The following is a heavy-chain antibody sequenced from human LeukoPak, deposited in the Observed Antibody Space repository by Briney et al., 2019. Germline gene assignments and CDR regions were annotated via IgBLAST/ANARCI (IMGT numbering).Heavy chain of an antibody. CDR3: ARSSIMAAAGPYYFDY. CDR1: GGTFSSYA. CDR2: IIPIFGTA. V-gene: IGHV1-69*06. Sequence: SVKVSCKASGGTFSSYAISWVRQAPGQGREWMGGIIPIFGTANYAQKFQGRVTITADKSTSTAYLELSSLRSEDTAVYYCARSSIMAAAGPYYFDYWGQGTLVTVSS. J-gene: IGHJ4*02. D-gene: IGHD6-13*01.